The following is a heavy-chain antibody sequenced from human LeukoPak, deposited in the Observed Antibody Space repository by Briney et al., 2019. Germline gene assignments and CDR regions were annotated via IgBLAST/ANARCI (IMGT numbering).Heavy chain of an antibody. V-gene: IGHV1-2*02. J-gene: IGHJ4*02. Sequence: GASVKVSCKASGYTFTDYYMHWVRQAPGQGFEWMGWINPNDGDTNYAQKFQGRVTMTRDTSISTAHMEASRLRSDDTAVYYCARANFLYCSSSTCLFDSWGQGTLVTVSS. CDR1: GYTFTDYY. CDR2: INPNDGDT. CDR3: ARANFLYCSSSTCLFDS. D-gene: IGHD2-2*01.